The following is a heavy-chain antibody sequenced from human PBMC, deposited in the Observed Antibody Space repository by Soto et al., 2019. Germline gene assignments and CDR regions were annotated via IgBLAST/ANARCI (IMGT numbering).Heavy chain of an antibody. D-gene: IGHD5-12*01. CDR3: ARDTQRGYSGYFDS. V-gene: IGHV4-31*03. J-gene: IGHJ4*02. CDR2: IYYSGST. CDR1: GGSLSSGGYY. Sequence: QVQLQESGPGLVKPSQTLSLSCTVSGGSLSSGGYYWSWIRQHPGKGLEWIGFIYYSGSTYYNPCLKSRVTISGDTSQNQFSLKLSSVTAADTAVYYCARDTQRGYSGYFDSWGQGTLVTVSS.